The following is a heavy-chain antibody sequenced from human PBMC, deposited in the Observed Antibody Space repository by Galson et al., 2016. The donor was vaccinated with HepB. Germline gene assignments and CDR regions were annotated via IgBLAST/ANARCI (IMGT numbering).Heavy chain of an antibody. CDR1: GFTFSSYT. J-gene: IGHJ4*02. D-gene: IGHD6-19*01. Sequence: SLRLSCAASGFTFSSYTMSWVRQAPGKGLEWDSGITNNGDATYSADSVKGRFTLSRDNAKNTLFLQMNSLRAEDTALYYCAKGSRGARPYYFDYWGQGTLVTASS. CDR3: AKGSRGARPYYFDY. CDR2: ITNNGDAT. V-gene: IGHV3-23*01.